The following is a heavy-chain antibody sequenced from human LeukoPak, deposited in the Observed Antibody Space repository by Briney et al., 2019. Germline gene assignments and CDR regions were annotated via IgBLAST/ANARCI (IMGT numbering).Heavy chain of an antibody. J-gene: IGHJ3*02. V-gene: IGHV4-59*01. D-gene: IGHD2-2*01. CDR2: IYYTGST. Sequence: SETLSLTCTVSGDSISSYYWSWISQPPGEGLEWIGYIYYTGSTNYNPSLKSQVTISVDTSKNQFSLKLSSVTAADTAVYYCARDRCGRTSCYPGAFDIWGQGTMVTVSS. CDR1: GDSISSYY. CDR3: ARDRCGRTSCYPGAFDI.